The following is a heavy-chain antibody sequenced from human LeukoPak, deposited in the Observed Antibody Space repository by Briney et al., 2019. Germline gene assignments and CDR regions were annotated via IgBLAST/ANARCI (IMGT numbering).Heavy chain of an antibody. CDR1: GGTFSSYA. J-gene: IGHJ4*02. Sequence: ASVKVSCKASGGTFSSYAISGVRQAPGQGLEWMGRIIPILGIANYAQKFQGRVTITADKSTSTAYMELSSLRSEDTAVYYCAVGYSYGTFDYWGQGTLVTVSS. D-gene: IGHD5-18*01. V-gene: IGHV1-69*04. CDR3: AVGYSYGTFDY. CDR2: IIPILGIA.